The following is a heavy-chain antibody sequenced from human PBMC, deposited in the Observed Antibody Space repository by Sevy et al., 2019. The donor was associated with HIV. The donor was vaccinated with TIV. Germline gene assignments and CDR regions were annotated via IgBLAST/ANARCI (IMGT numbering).Heavy chain of an antibody. CDR2: IYYTGST. Sequence: SETLSLTYTVSGDSISSTTYFWAWIRQPPGKGLEWIGSIYYTGSTYYSPSLQSRVTISVDTSKSQFSLRLSSVTAPDTAVYYCASGYSSGYNFDFWGQGSLVTVSS. J-gene: IGHJ4*02. CDR1: GDSISSTTYF. CDR3: ASGYSSGYNFDF. V-gene: IGHV4-39*01. D-gene: IGHD5-18*01.